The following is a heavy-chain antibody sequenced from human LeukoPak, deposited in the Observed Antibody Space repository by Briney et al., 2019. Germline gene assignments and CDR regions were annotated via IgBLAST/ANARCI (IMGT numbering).Heavy chain of an antibody. CDR1: GGSTSNNYY. CDR3: ARQWQLLGAFDY. J-gene: IGHJ4*02. V-gene: IGHV4-39*01. D-gene: IGHD1-7*01. CDR2: IYYSGST. Sequence: PSETLSLTCSVSGGSTSNNYYWAWIRQPPGKGLEFIGSIYYSGSTYQNPSLKSRVTISLDTSRNQFSLKMNSVTAADTAVYYCARQWQLLGAFDYWGQGTLVTVSS.